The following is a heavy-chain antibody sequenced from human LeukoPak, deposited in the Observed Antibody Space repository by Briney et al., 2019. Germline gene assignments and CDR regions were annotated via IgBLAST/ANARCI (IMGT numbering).Heavy chain of an antibody. J-gene: IGHJ5*02. CDR2: VDPEDGET. CDR1: GYTFTDYY. D-gene: IGHD3-3*01. CDR3: ATGSSPPFLEWLPPFDP. V-gene: IGHV1-69-2*01. Sequence: GASVKISCKASGYTFTDYYMHWVQQAPGKGLEWMGRVDPEDGETIYAEKFQGRVTITADTSTDTAYMELSSLRSEDTAVYYCATGSSPPFLEWLPPFDPWGQGTLVTVSS.